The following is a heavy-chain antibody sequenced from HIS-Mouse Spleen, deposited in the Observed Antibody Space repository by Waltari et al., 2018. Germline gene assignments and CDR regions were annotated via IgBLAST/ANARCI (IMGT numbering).Heavy chain of an antibody. CDR2: IYYSGST. D-gene: IGHD3-3*01. J-gene: IGHJ3*02. Sequence: QLQLQESGPGLVKPPEPLSLTCTGPGGSRSSSSYYWGWIRQPPGKGLEWIGSIYYSGSTYYNPSLKSRVTISVDTSKNQFSLKLSSVTAADTAVYYCARAPTGFLEWFDAFDIWGQGTMVTVSS. CDR3: ARAPTGFLEWFDAFDI. V-gene: IGHV4-39*07. CDR1: GGSRSSSSYY.